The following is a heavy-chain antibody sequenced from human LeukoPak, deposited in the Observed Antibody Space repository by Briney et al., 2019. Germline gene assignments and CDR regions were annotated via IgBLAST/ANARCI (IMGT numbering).Heavy chain of an antibody. D-gene: IGHD6-13*01. V-gene: IGHV3-33*01. CDR1: GFTFTSYG. CDR3: ARLGSSWSSDY. J-gene: IGHJ4*02. Sequence: PGTSLRLSCAASGFTFTSYGMHWVRQAPGKGLEWVALIWYGGRKEYYADSVKGRFTISRDDSRNTLYLQMNGLRAEDTAVYYCARLGSSWSSDYWGQGTLVTVSS. CDR2: IWYGGRKE.